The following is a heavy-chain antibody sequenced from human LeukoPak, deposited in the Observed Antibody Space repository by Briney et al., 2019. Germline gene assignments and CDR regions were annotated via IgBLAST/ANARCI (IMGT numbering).Heavy chain of an antibody. Sequence: ASVKVSCKASGYTFTSYYMHWVRQAPGQGLEWMGWINPNSGGTNYAQKFQGRVTMTRDTSISTAYMELSRLRSDDTAVYYCARAKAGNSNLDYWGQGTLVTVSS. CDR3: ARAKAGNSNLDY. CDR1: GYTFTSYY. CDR2: INPNSGGT. J-gene: IGHJ4*02. D-gene: IGHD4-11*01. V-gene: IGHV1-2*02.